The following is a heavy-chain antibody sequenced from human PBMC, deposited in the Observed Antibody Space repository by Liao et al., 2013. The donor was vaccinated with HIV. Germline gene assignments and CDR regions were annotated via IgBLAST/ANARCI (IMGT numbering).Heavy chain of an antibody. CDR1: GGSFSGYY. J-gene: IGHJ4*02. Sequence: QVQLQQWGAGLLKPSETLSLTCAVYGGSFSGYYWGWIRQPPGKGLEWIGYIYYSGSTNYNPSLKSRVTMSVDTSKNQFSLKLSSVTAADTAVYYCASGIHSSSWYRTERGYDYWGQGTLVTVSS. CDR2: IYYSGST. CDR3: ASGIHSSSWYRTERGYDY. D-gene: IGHD6-13*01. V-gene: IGHV4-34*11.